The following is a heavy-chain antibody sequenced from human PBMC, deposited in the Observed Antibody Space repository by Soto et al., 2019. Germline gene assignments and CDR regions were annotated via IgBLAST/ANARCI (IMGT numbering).Heavy chain of an antibody. V-gene: IGHV1-69*06. CDR1: GGTFSSYA. Sequence: QVQLVQSGAEVKKPGSPVKVSCKASGGTFSSYAISWVRQAPGQGLEWMGGIIPIFGTANYAQKFQGRVTITADKSTSTAYMELSSLRSEDTAVYYCAREGIAVASGWYYFDYWGQGTLVTVSS. CDR2: IIPIFGTA. J-gene: IGHJ4*02. D-gene: IGHD6-19*01. CDR3: AREGIAVASGWYYFDY.